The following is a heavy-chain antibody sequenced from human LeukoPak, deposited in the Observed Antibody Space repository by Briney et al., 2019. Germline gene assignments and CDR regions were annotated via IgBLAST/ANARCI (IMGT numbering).Heavy chain of an antibody. CDR2: IYYSGSP. Sequence: PSETLSLTCTVSGGSISSSSYYWGWIRQPPGKWLEWIGSIYYSGSPYYNPSLKRRVTISVDTSKNQFSLKLSSVTAADTAVYYCASLGGIPANCFDPWGQGTLVTVSS. D-gene: IGHD3-10*01. CDR3: ASLGGIPANCFDP. CDR1: GGSISSSSYY. J-gene: IGHJ5*02. V-gene: IGHV4-39*01.